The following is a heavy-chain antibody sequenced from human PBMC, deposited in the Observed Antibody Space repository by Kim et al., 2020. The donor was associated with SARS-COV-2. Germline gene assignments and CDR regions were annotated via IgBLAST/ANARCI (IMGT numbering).Heavy chain of an antibody. V-gene: IGHV3-9*01. CDR2: INWNSRST. Sequence: GGSLRLSCVVSGFTFDDFAMHWVRQIPGKGLEWVSGINWNSRSTGYADSVKGRFTISRENAKNSLYLEMKSLRAEDTALYYCAKGPYDIVTGYYYFDYWGQGTLVTVSS. D-gene: IGHD3-9*01. CDR3: AKGPYDIVTGYYYFDY. CDR1: GFTFDDFA. J-gene: IGHJ4*01.